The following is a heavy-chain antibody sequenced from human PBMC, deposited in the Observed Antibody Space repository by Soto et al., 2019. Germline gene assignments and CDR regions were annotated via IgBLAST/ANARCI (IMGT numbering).Heavy chain of an antibody. V-gene: IGHV1-18*04. Sequence: QVQLVQSGAEVKRPGASLKVSCKASGYTFTSYGINWVRQAPGQGLEWMGWISPYTGNTNYAQEFQGRVTMTADPSTSTAYMELRRLRSDDTAVYYFAREKGKAVTGTYYYYGMDVWGHGTTVTVSS. CDR3: AREKGKAVTGTYYYYGMDV. J-gene: IGHJ6*02. CDR1: GYTFTSYG. CDR2: ISPYTGNT. D-gene: IGHD6-19*01.